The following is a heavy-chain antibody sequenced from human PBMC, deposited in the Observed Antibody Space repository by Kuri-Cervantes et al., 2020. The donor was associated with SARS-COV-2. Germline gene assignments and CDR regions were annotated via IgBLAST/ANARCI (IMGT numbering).Heavy chain of an antibody. CDR3: ARAGVGDFWSGYYGMDV. CDR1: GGSISSGDYY. D-gene: IGHD3-3*01. Sequence: SETLSLTCTVSGGSISSGDYYWSWIRQHPGKGLEWIGYIYDSATTNYNPSLKIRVTISVDKSKNQFSLKLSSVTAADTAVYYCARAGVGDFWSGYYGMDVWGQGTTVTVSS. CDR2: IYDSATT. J-gene: IGHJ6*02. V-gene: IGHV4-31*03.